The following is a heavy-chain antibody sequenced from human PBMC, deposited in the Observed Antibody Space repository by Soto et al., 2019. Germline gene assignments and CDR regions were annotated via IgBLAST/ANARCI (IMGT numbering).Heavy chain of an antibody. CDR1: GGNISSGDYY. V-gene: IGHV4-30-4*01. Sequence: PSETMYVTSTVSGGNISSGDYYWSRIKKPPGKGLEWIGYIYYSGSTYYNPSLKSRVTISVDTSKNQFSLKLSSVTAADTAVYYCAREKYDSSGRNWFDPWGQGTLVTVSS. J-gene: IGHJ5*02. CDR2: IYYSGST. CDR3: AREKYDSSGRNWFDP. D-gene: IGHD3-22*01.